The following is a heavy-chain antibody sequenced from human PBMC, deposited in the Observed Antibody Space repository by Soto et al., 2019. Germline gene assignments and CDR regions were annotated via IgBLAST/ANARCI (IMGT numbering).Heavy chain of an antibody. V-gene: IGHV1-69*12. Sequence: QVQLVQSGAEVKKPGSSVKVSCKASGGTFSSYAISWERQAPGQGLEWMGGIIPIFGTADYAQKFQGRVTITADESTSTAYMELSSLRSEDTAVYYCASHCGGDCYSRSPPYYYYGMDVWGQGTTVTVSS. CDR2: IIPIFGTA. CDR3: ASHCGGDCYSRSPPYYYYGMDV. D-gene: IGHD2-21*02. J-gene: IGHJ6*02. CDR1: GGTFSSYA.